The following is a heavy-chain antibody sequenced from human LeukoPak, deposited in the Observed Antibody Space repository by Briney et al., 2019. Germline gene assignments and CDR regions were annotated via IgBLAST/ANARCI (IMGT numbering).Heavy chain of an antibody. CDR3: ARELIAAAGMRYYYYGMDV. Sequence: GGSLRLSCAASGFTDNRTYMSWVRQAPGKGLEWVSSISSSSSYIYYADSVKGRFTISRDNAKNSLYLQMNSLRAEDTAVYYCARELIAAAGMRYYYYGMDVWGQGTTVTVSS. D-gene: IGHD6-13*01. CDR2: ISSSSSYI. J-gene: IGHJ6*02. V-gene: IGHV3-21*01. CDR1: GFTDNRTY.